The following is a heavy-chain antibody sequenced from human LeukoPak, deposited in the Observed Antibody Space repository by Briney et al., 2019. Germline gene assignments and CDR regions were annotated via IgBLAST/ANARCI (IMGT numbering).Heavy chain of an antibody. V-gene: IGHV4-4*07. CDR3: ARGERRSGDY. J-gene: IGHJ4*02. Sequence: PSETLSLTCTVSGGSIISHLWSWVRQPAGEGLEWIGRIPTSGSTNYNPSLASRVTISVDTSKNQFSLKLSSVTAADTAVYYCARGERRSGDYWGQGTLVTVSS. CDR2: IPTSGST. CDR1: GGSIISHL. D-gene: IGHD1-1*01.